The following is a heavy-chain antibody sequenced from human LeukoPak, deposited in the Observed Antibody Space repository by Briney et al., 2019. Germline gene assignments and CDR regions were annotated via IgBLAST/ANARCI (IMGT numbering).Heavy chain of an antibody. Sequence: GESLRISCKGSGYSFTSYWISWVRQMPGKGLEWMGIIYPGDSDTRYSPSFQGQVTISADKSISTAYLQWSSLKASDTAMYYCARSGWYSGPGDAFDIWGQGTMVTVSS. CDR3: ARSGWYSGPGDAFDI. J-gene: IGHJ3*02. CDR2: IYPGDSDT. CDR1: GYSFTSYW. D-gene: IGHD6-19*01. V-gene: IGHV5-51*01.